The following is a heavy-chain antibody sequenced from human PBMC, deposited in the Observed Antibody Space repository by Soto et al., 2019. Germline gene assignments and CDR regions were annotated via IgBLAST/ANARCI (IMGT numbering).Heavy chain of an antibody. D-gene: IGHD3-22*01. V-gene: IGHV1-58*01. CDR3: AADIPNLLRGNPFYYYYGMDV. Sequence: ASVKVSCKASGFTFTSSAVQWVRQARGQRLEWIGWIVVGSGNTNYAQKFQERVTITRDMSTSTAYMELSSLRSEDTAVYYCAADIPNLLRGNPFYYYYGMDVWGQGXTVTVYS. CDR2: IVVGSGNT. J-gene: IGHJ6*02. CDR1: GFTFTSSA.